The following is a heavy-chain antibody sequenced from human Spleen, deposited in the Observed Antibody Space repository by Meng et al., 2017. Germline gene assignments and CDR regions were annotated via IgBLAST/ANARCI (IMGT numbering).Heavy chain of an antibody. V-gene: IGHV1-18*01. CDR1: DYTFTGYG. J-gene: IGHJ4*02. CDR3: ARGTPGRSYSDY. D-gene: IGHD3-10*01. Sequence: QVQPVQSGPEGKKPGASVKVSYKASDYTFTGYGVSWGRQAPGQGLEWMAWLGAHDGDTSHAPKFQGRVTVSADRPTATAYMELRSLRSDDTAVYYCARGTPGRSYSDYWGQGTLVTVSS. CDR2: LGAHDGDT.